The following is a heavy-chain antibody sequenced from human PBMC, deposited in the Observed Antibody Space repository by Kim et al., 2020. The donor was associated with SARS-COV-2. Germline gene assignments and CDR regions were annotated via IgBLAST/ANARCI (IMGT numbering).Heavy chain of an antibody. CDR3: ARYASYSYGSYYFDY. J-gene: IGHJ4*02. V-gene: IGHV4-59*01. D-gene: IGHD5-18*01. Sequence: PSLKSRVTISVDTSKNQFSLKLSSVTAADTAVYYCARYASYSYGSYYFDYWGQGTLVTVSS.